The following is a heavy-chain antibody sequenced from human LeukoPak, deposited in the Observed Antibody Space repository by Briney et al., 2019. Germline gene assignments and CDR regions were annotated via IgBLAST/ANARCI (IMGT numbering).Heavy chain of an antibody. CDR3: ARERACGGDCYSLDAFDI. CDR1: GYTLPRLY. Sequence: GASVKVSRKASGYTLPRLYMHWGGDAPGQGLEGVGINNPSGGSTSYAQKFQGRVTMTRDMSTSTVYMELSSLRSEDTAVYYCARERACGGDCYSLDAFDIWGQGTMVTVSS. V-gene: IGHV1-46*01. CDR2: NNPSGGST. D-gene: IGHD2-21*02. J-gene: IGHJ3*02.